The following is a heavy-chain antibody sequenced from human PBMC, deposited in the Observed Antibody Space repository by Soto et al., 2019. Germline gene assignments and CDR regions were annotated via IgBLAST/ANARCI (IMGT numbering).Heavy chain of an antibody. D-gene: IGHD6-19*01. CDR2: ISRTGGT. J-gene: IGHJ4*02. CDR1: GFPFSSYA. V-gene: IGHV3-23*01. Sequence: GGSLRLSCAASGFPFSSYAMTWVRQAPGKGLEWVSVISRTGGTYYTDSVKGRFTVTRDNFKNTLSLQMDTLGDEDTAVYYCAMVGSSGWASFHYWGQGTLVTVSS. CDR3: AMVGSSGWASFHY.